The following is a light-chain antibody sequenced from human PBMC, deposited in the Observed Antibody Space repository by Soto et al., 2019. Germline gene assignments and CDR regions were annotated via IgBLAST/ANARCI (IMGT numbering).Light chain of an antibody. J-gene: IGKJ3*01. CDR3: QYHDDH. V-gene: IGKV1-9*01. Sequence: DIQLTQSPSLLSASIGDRVTITCRASHDISTFLAWYQQKPGKASKLLIYEASTLQSGVPSRFSGRGSGTEFTLTITSLQPDDFATYYCQYHDDHFGPGTKVDI. CDR2: EAS. CDR1: HDISTF.